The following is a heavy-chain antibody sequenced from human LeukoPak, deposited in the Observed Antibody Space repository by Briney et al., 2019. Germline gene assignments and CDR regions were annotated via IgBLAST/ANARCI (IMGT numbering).Heavy chain of an antibody. D-gene: IGHD1-26*01. CDR1: GFTFSSYA. Sequence: GGSLRLSCAASGFTFSSYAMSWVRQAPGKGLEWVSAISGSGGSTYYADSVKGRFTISRDNSKNTLYLQMNSLRAEDTAVYYCAKDPSGSYYYYYGMDVWGQGTTVTVSS. CDR2: ISGSGGST. V-gene: IGHV3-23*01. CDR3: AKDPSGSYYYYYGMDV. J-gene: IGHJ6*02.